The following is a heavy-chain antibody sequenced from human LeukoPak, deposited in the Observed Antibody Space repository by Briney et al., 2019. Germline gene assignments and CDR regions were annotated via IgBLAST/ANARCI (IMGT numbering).Heavy chain of an antibody. V-gene: IGHV3-23*01. CDR1: GFTFSSYW. D-gene: IGHD4-17*01. CDR2: ISGSGGST. J-gene: IGHJ4*02. Sequence: PGGSLRLSCAASGFTFSSYWMHWVRQAPGKGLEWVSAISGSGGSTYYADSVKGRFTISRDNSKNTLYLQMNSLRAEDTAVYYCARTHDYGDYGRVYWGQGTLVTVSS. CDR3: ARTHDYGDYGRVY.